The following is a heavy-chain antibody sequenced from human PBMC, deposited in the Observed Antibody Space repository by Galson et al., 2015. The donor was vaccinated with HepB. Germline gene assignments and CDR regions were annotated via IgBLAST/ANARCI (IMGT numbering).Heavy chain of an antibody. J-gene: IGHJ4*02. CDR3: ARDSRGFDY. CDR2: INSEGTTT. CDR1: GFTFSSYW. V-gene: IGHV3-74*01. Sequence: SLRLSCAASGFTFSSYWMHWVRQAPGKGLVWVSHINSEGTTTSYADSVKGRFTISRDKAKNTLYLQMNSLRAEDTAVYYCARDSRGFDYWGQGTLVTVSS.